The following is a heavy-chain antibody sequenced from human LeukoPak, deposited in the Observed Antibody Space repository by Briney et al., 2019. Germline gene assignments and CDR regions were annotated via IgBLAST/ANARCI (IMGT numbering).Heavy chain of an antibody. CDR3: ARDQMITFGGVIDPLDY. CDR2: ISAYNGNT. Sequence: ASVKVSCKASGYTFTSYGISWVRQAPGQGLEWMGWISAYNGNTNYAQKLQGRVTMTTDTSTSTAYMELRSLRSDDTAVYYCARDQMITFGGVIDPLDYWGQGTLVTVSS. J-gene: IGHJ4*02. D-gene: IGHD3-16*02. CDR1: GYTFTSYG. V-gene: IGHV1-18*01.